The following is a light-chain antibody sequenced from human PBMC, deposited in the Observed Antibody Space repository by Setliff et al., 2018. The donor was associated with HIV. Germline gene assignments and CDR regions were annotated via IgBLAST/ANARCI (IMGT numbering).Light chain of an antibody. CDR3: CSFTSSNTYV. CDR2: DVN. J-gene: IGLJ1*01. V-gene: IGLV2-14*03. CDR1: SRDVGGGSNY. Sequence: QSALAQAASVSGSPGQSITMSCTGTSRDVGGGSNYVSWLQQHPGKAPKPIIFDVNKRPSGVSDRFSASKSGNTASLTISGLQADDEADYYCCSFTSSNTYVFGTGTKVTVL.